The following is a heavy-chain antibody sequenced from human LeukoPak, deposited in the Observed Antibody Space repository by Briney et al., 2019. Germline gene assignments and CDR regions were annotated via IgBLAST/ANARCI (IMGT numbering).Heavy chain of an antibody. J-gene: IGHJ6*03. CDR2: INHSGST. V-gene: IGHV4-34*01. Sequence: SETLSLTCAVYGGSFSGYYWSWIRQPPGKGLEWIGEINHSGSTNYNPSLKSRVTISVDTSKNQFSLKLSSVTAADTAVYYCARGEWQWLGGYYYMDVWGKGTTVTLSS. CDR3: ARGEWQWLGGYYYMDV. D-gene: IGHD6-19*01. CDR1: GGSFSGYY.